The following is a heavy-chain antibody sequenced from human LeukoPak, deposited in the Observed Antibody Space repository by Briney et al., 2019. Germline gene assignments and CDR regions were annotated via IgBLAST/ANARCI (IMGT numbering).Heavy chain of an antibody. V-gene: IGHV4-61*01. CDR1: GGSISSSSYY. CDR3: ARAAFNVDWHHDAFDI. CDR2: IYYSGTT. J-gene: IGHJ3*02. D-gene: IGHD3-9*01. Sequence: SETLSLTCTVSGGSISSSSYYWSWIRQPPGKGLEWVGYIYYSGTTNYNPSLKSRVTLSLDTSKNQISLKLSSVTAADTAVYYCARAAFNVDWHHDAFDIWGQGTMVTVSS.